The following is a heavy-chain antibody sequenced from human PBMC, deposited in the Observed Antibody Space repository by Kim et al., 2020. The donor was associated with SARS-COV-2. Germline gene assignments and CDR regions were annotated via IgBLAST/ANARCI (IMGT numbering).Heavy chain of an antibody. J-gene: IGHJ4*02. D-gene: IGHD6-19*01. V-gene: IGHV4-39*07. CDR2: IYYSGST. CDR1: GGSISSSSYY. CDR3: ARSLQWLGGGFDY. Sequence: SETLSLTCTVSGGSISSSSYYWGWIRQPPGKGLEWIGSIYYSGSTYYNPSLKSRVTISVDTSKNQFSLRLSSVTAADTAVYYCARSLQWLGGGFDYLGQGTLVTVSS.